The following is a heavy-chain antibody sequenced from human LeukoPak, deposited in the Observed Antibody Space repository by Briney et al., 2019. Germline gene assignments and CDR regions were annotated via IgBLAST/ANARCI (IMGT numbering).Heavy chain of an antibody. V-gene: IGHV1-3*03. D-gene: IGHD3-10*01. Sequence: ASVKVSCKASGYTFTSYAMHWVRQAPGQRLEWMGWINAGNGNTKYSQEFQGRVTITRDTSASTAYMELSSLRSEDMAVYYCARGSGSHLYNWFDPWGQGTLVTVSS. CDR2: INAGNGNT. J-gene: IGHJ5*02. CDR3: ARGSGSHLYNWFDP. CDR1: GYTFTSYA.